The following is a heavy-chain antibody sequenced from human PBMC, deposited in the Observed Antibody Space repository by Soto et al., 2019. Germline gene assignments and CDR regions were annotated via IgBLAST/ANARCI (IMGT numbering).Heavy chain of an antibody. D-gene: IGHD2-2*01. Sequence: GGSLRLSCAASGFTFDGYAMHWVRQAPGKGLKWVSGISWNSGSIGYADSVKGRFTISRDNAKNSLYLQMNSLRAEDTALYYCAKDIAPYCSSTSCYGTSGYYYYMDVWGKGTTVTVSS. V-gene: IGHV3-9*01. CDR3: AKDIAPYCSSTSCYGTSGYYYYMDV. J-gene: IGHJ6*03. CDR2: ISWNSGSI. CDR1: GFTFDGYA.